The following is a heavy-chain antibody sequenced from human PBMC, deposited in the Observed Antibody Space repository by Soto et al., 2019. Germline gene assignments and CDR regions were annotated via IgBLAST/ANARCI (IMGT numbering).Heavy chain of an antibody. Sequence: GGSLRLSCAASGFTFSSYAMSWVRQAPGKGLEWVSAISGSGGSTYYADSVKGRFTISGDNSKNTLYLQMNSLRAEDTAVYYCAKVIPDIVVVVAATGDAFDIWGQGTMVTVSS. V-gene: IGHV3-23*01. CDR2: ISGSGGST. J-gene: IGHJ3*02. D-gene: IGHD2-15*01. CDR1: GFTFSSYA. CDR3: AKVIPDIVVVVAATGDAFDI.